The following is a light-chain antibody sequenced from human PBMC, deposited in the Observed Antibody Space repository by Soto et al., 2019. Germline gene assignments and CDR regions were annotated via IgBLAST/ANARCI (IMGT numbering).Light chain of an antibody. J-gene: IGLJ1*01. Sequence: QSALTQPASVSGSPGQSITISCTGTSSDVGGYNYVSWYQQHPGKAPKLMIYEVSNRPSGVSNRFSGSKSGNTASLTISGLQAEDEADYYCLVWDSNSDHYVFGSGTKVTVL. CDR3: LVWDSNSDHYV. V-gene: IGLV2-14*01. CDR1: SSDVGGYNY. CDR2: EVS.